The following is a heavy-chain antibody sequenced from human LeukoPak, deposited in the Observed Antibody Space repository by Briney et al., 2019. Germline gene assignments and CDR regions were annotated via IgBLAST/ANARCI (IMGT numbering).Heavy chain of an antibody. CDR3: ARDLAYYYDSSGLFDY. V-gene: IGHV3-30-3*01. CDR1: GFTFSSYA. CDR2: ISYDGSNK. Sequence: GGSLRLSCAASGFTFSSYAMHWVRQAPGKGLEWVAVISYDGSNKYYADSVKGRFTISRDNSKNTLYLQMNSLRAEDTAVYYCARDLAYYYDSSGLFDYWAREPWSPSPQ. D-gene: IGHD3-22*01. J-gene: IGHJ4*02.